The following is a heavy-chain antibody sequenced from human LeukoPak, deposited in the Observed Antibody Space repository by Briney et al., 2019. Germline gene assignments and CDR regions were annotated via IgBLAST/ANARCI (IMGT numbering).Heavy chain of an antibody. D-gene: IGHD3-10*01. Sequence: GGSLRLSCAASGFTFSSYSMNWVRQAPGKGLEWVSSISSSSSYIYYADSVKGRFTISRDNAKNSLYLQMNSLRAEDTAVYYCARAKQRGDGSGAFDIWGQGTMVTVSS. J-gene: IGHJ3*02. CDR1: GFTFSSYS. CDR2: ISSSSSYI. V-gene: IGHV3-21*01. CDR3: ARAKQRGDGSGAFDI.